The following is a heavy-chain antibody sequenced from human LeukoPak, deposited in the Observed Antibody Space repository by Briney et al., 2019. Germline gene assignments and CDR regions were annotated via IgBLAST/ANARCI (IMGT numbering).Heavy chain of an antibody. V-gene: IGHV4-61*02. CDR1: GGSISSGSYY. CDR3: ARGYRSSSSRSYGEYYMDV. CDR2: IISSGST. Sequence: PSETLSLACTVSGGSISSGSYYWSWIRQPAGKGLEWIGRIISSGSTNYDPSLNRRVTISVTTSKNQFSLKLSSVTAADTAVYYCARGYRSSSSRSYGEYYMDVWGQGTLVTVSS. J-gene: IGHJ6*03. D-gene: IGHD6-6*01.